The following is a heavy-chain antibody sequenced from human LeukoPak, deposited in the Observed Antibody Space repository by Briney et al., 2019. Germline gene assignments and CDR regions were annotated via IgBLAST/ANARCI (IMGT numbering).Heavy chain of an antibody. CDR3: AGHEFMTGDFDY. CDR2: IYYSGST. Sequence: PSETLSLTCTVSSSSISGYYWSWIRQPPGKGLEWIGYIYYSGSTNYNSSLKSRVTISVDTSKNQFSLKLSSVTAADTAVYYCAGHEFMTGDFDYWGQGTLVTVSS. CDR1: SSSISGYY. D-gene: IGHD3-9*01. V-gene: IGHV4-59*08. J-gene: IGHJ4*02.